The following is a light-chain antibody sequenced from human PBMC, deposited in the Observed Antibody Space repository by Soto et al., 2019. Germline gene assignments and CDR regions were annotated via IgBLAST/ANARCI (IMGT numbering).Light chain of an antibody. CDR3: QQNYNTPPT. V-gene: IGKV1-39*01. CDR2: AAS. J-gene: IGKJ4*01. Sequence: DIQMTQSPSSLSASVGDRVTITCRASQTISSYVNWYQQKPGKAPKLLIYAASSLQSGVPSRFSGYGSVTDFTLTISSLQPEDFATYYCQQNYNTPPTFGGGTKVEIK. CDR1: QTISSY.